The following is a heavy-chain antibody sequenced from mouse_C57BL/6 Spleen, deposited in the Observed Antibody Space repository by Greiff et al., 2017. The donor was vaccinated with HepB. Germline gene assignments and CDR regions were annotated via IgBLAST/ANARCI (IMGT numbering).Heavy chain of an antibody. CDR2: IYPGNSDT. Sequence: VQLQQSGTVLARPGASVKMSCKTSGYTFTSYWMHWVKQRPGQGLEWIGAIYPGNSDTSYNQKFKGKAKLTAVTSASTAYMELSSLTKEDSAVYYCTRWDWYFDVWGTGTTVTVSS. CDR3: TRWDWYFDV. CDR1: GYTFTSYW. J-gene: IGHJ1*03. V-gene: IGHV1-5*01.